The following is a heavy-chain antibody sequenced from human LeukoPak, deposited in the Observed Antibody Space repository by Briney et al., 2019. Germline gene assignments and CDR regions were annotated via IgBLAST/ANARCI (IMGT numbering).Heavy chain of an antibody. J-gene: IGHJ4*02. CDR2: INPSGGST. CDR3: ARGAPTAAGLGRGY. Sequence: GASVKVSCKASGYTFTINYIHWVRQPPDQGLEWMEIINPSGGSTSYAQKFQGRVTMTRDTSTSTVYMELSSLRSEDTAVYYCARGAPTAAGLGRGYWGQGTLVTVSS. V-gene: IGHV1-46*01. D-gene: IGHD6-13*01. CDR1: GYTFTINY.